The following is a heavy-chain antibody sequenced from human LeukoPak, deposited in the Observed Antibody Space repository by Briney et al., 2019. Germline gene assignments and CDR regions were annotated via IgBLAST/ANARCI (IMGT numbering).Heavy chain of an antibody. V-gene: IGHV3-74*01. CDR3: ARRPKLDKGLDY. D-gene: IGHD1-26*01. CDR1: GFTFSSYW. J-gene: IGHJ4*02. Sequence: GGSLRLSCAASGFTFSSYWMHWVRQAPGKGLVWVSRINSDGSSTSYADSVKGRFTISRDNAKNTLYLQMNSLRAEDTAVYNCARRPKLDKGLDYWGQGTLVTVSS. CDR2: INSDGSST.